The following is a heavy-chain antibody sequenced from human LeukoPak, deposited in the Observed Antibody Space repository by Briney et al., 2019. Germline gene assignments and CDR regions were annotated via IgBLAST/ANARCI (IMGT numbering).Heavy chain of an antibody. Sequence: ASVKVSCKASGYTFTGYYMHWVRQAPGQGLEWMGWINPNSGGTNYAQKFQGRVTMTRDTSISTAYMELSRLRSDDTAVYYCAKHYYGSGSYYNVDYWGQGTLVTVSS. CDR1: GYTFTGYY. CDR3: AKHYYGSGSYYNVDY. CDR2: INPNSGGT. J-gene: IGHJ4*02. D-gene: IGHD3-10*01. V-gene: IGHV1-2*02.